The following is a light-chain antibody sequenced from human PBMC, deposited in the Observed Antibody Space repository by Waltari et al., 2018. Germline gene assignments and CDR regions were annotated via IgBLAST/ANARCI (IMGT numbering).Light chain of an antibody. V-gene: IGLV2-14*03. Sequence: HSALTQPASASGSPGQSITISCTGTSRDVGGYNYVSWYQQHPGKAPKLMIYDVSNRPSGVSNRFSGSKSGNTASLTISGLQAEDEADYYCSSYISSDTLELFGGGTSLTVL. CDR3: SSYISSDTLEL. CDR2: DVS. J-gene: IGLJ2*01. CDR1: SRDVGGYNY.